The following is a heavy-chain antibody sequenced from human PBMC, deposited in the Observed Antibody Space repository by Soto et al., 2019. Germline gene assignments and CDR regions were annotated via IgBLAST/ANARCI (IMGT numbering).Heavy chain of an antibody. Sequence: VQLVESGGGLVQPGGSLRLSCAASGLTFSSYAMHWVRQAPGKGLEYVSVITSNGGNTDYASSVKGRFTISRDNSKNTLYLLMGSLRAEDRAVYYWARRIPFGYGVDVWGQGTTVSVSS. CDR2: ITSNGGNT. J-gene: IGHJ6*02. CDR1: GLTFSSYA. D-gene: IGHD2-21*01. CDR3: ARRIPFGYGVDV. V-gene: IGHV3-64*01.